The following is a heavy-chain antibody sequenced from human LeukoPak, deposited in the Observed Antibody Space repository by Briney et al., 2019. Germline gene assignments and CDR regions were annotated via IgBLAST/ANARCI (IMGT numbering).Heavy chain of an antibody. D-gene: IGHD6-19*01. CDR3: AKAAYSSGWFYFDY. V-gene: IGHV3-33*06. Sequence: GGSLRLSCAASGFTFSSYGMHWVRQAPGKGLEWVAVIWYDGSNKYYADSVKGRLTISRDNSKNTLYLQMNSLRAEDTAVYYCAKAAYSSGWFYFDYWGQGTLVTVSS. J-gene: IGHJ4*02. CDR2: IWYDGSNK. CDR1: GFTFSSYG.